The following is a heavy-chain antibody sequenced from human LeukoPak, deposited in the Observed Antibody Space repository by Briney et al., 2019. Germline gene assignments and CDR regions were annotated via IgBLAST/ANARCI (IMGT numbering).Heavy chain of an antibody. D-gene: IGHD4-23*01. Sequence: GGSLRLSCAASGFTFSSYSMNWVRQAPGKGLEWVSYISSSSSTIYYADSVKGRFTISRDNAKNSLYLQMNSLRAEDTALYYCAKDTATVITGVGYFDLWGRGTLVTVSS. CDR1: GFTFSSYS. J-gene: IGHJ2*01. V-gene: IGHV3-48*04. CDR3: AKDTATVITGVGYFDL. CDR2: ISSSSSTI.